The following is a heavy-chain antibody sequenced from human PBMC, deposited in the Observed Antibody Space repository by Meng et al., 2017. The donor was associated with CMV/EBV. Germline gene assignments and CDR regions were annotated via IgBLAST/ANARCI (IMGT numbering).Heavy chain of an antibody. V-gene: IGHV4-59*01. D-gene: IGHD6-13*01. Sequence: SETLSLTCTVSGGSISSYYWSWIRQPPGKGLEWIGYIYYSGSTNYNPSLKGRVTISVDTSKNQFSLKLSSVTAADTAVYYCARLEYSSSWHPNWFDPWGQGTLVTVSS. J-gene: IGHJ5*02. CDR1: GGSISSYY. CDR2: IYYSGST. CDR3: ARLEYSSSWHPNWFDP.